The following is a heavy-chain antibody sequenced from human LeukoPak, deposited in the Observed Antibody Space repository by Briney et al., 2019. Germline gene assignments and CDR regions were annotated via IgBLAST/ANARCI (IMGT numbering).Heavy chain of an antibody. Sequence: GGSLRLSCAASGFSFSSYSINWVRQAPGEGLEWVSYISVDGNAKHYTDAVKGRFTISRDNAKNALYLQMNSLRAEDTAVYFCARDYVYAFDYWGQGTLVTVSS. CDR2: ISVDGNAK. D-gene: IGHD2/OR15-2a*01. V-gene: IGHV3-48*01. CDR3: ARDYVYAFDY. CDR1: GFSFSSYS. J-gene: IGHJ4*02.